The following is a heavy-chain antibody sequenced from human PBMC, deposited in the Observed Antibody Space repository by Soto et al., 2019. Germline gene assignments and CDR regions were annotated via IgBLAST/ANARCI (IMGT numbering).Heavy chain of an antibody. CDR1: GGTFSSYS. V-gene: IGHV1-69*13. CDR3: AREARLGYSYGPGHDAFDI. CDR2: IIPIFGAA. J-gene: IGHJ3*02. D-gene: IGHD5-18*01. Sequence: SVKVSCKASGGTFSSYSISWVRQAPGQGLEWMGGIIPIFGAANYAQKFQGRVTITADESTSTAYMELSSLRSEDTAVYYCAREARLGYSYGPGHDAFDIWGQGTMVTVSS.